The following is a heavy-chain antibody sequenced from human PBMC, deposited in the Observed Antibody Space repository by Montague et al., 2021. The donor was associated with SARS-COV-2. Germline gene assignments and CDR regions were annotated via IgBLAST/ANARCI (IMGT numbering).Heavy chain of an antibody. J-gene: IGHJ4*02. D-gene: IGHD7-27*01. Sequence: SLRLSCAASGFTFDDYAMHWVRQAPGKGLKWVSGISWNSGSIGYADSVKGRFTISRDNAKNSLYLQMNSLRAEDTALYYCALPQELGFDYWGQGTLVTVSS. CDR1: GFTFDDYA. CDR3: ALPQELGFDY. V-gene: IGHV3-9*01. CDR2: ISWNSGSI.